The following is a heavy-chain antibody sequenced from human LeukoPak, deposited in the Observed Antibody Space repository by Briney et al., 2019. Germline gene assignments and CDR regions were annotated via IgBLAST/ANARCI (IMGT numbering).Heavy chain of an antibody. CDR1: GFTFSSYA. CDR3: AKSFRGSGYYSDY. J-gene: IGHJ4*02. D-gene: IGHD3-22*01. V-gene: IGHV3-23*01. CDR2: ISGSGGST. Sequence: GGSLRLSCAASGFTFSSYAMSWVRQAPGKGLEWVSVISGSGGSTNYADSVKGRFTISRDNSQNTLYLQMNSLRAEDTAVYYCAKSFRGSGYYSDYWGQGTLVTVSS.